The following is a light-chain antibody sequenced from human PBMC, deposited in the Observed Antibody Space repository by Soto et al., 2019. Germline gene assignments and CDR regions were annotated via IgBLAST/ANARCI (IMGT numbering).Light chain of an antibody. CDR1: QDISDF. J-gene: IGKJ4*01. CDR2: DAS. Sequence: DFQMTQSPSSLSASVGDRVTITCQASQDISDFLNWYQQKPGAAPKLLIYDASNLQAGVPSRFSGSGSGTDFTFTISSXQPEDVATYYCQQYDNIPLTFGGGTNVDIK. CDR3: QQYDNIPLT. V-gene: IGKV1-33*01.